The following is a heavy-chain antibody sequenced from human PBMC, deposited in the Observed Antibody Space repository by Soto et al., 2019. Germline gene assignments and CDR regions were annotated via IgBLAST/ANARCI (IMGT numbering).Heavy chain of an antibody. CDR1: GGSFSGYY. Sequence: PSETLSLTCAVYGGSFSGYYWSWIRQPPGKGLEWIGEINHSGSTNYNPSLKSRVTISVDTSKNQFSLKLSSVTAADTAVYYCARAYYDILTGYYHFDYWGQGTLVTVSS. CDR2: INHSGST. J-gene: IGHJ4*02. D-gene: IGHD3-9*01. CDR3: ARAYYDILTGYYHFDY. V-gene: IGHV4-34*01.